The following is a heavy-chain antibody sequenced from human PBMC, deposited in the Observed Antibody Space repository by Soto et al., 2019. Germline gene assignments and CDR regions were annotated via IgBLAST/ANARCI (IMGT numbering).Heavy chain of an antibody. CDR3: ARHKAADGNDAFDI. CDR2: IYYSGST. CDR1: GGSISSYC. V-gene: IGHV4-59*08. Sequence: PSETLSLTCTVSGGSISSYCWSWIRQPPGKGLEWIGYIYYSGSTNYNPSLKSRVTISVDTSKNQFSLKLSSVTAADTAVYYCARHKAADGNDAFDIWGQGTMVTVSS. D-gene: IGHD6-13*01. J-gene: IGHJ3*02.